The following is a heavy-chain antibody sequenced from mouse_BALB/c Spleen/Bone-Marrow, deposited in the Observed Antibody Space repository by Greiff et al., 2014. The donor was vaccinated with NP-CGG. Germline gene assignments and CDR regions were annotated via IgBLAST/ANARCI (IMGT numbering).Heavy chain of an antibody. Sequence: HVKLVESGPGLVAPSQCLSITCTVSGFSLSRYCVHWVRQPPGKGLEWLGMIWGGGSTDYNSALKSRLSISKDNSKSQVFLIMNSLQTNSTAMYYCARLYYGNTYYYAMDYWGQGTSVTVSS. CDR3: ARLYYGNTYYYAMDY. V-gene: IGHV2-6-4*01. CDR2: IWGGGST. CDR1: GFSLSRYC. J-gene: IGHJ4*01. D-gene: IGHD2-1*01.